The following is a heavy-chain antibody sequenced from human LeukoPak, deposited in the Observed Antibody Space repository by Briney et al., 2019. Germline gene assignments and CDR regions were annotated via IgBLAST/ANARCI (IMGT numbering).Heavy chain of an antibody. J-gene: IGHJ3*02. Sequence: SETLSLTCTVSGGSISSSSYYWGWIRQPPGKGLEWIGSIYYSGSTYYNPSLKSRVTISVDTSKNQFSLKLSSVTAADTAVYYCAREGGIARDAFDIWGQGTMVTVSS. CDR1: GGSISSSSYY. CDR2: IYYSGST. D-gene: IGHD6-13*01. CDR3: AREGGIARDAFDI. V-gene: IGHV4-39*07.